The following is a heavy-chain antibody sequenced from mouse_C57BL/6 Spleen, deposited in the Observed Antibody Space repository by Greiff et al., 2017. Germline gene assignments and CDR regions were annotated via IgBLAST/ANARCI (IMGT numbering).Heavy chain of an antibody. V-gene: IGHV1-18*01. CDR2: INPNNGGT. CDR1: GYTFTDYN. Sequence: LVKPGASVKIPCKASGYTFTDYNMDWVKQSHGKSLEWIGDINPNNGGTIYNQKFKGKATLTVDKSSSTAYMELRSLTSEDTAVYYCARSGDGYYSAWFAYWGQGTLVTVSA. D-gene: IGHD2-3*01. CDR3: ARSGDGYYSAWFAY. J-gene: IGHJ3*01.